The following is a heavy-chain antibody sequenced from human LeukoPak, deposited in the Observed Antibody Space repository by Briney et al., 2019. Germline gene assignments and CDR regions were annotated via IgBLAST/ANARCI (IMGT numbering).Heavy chain of an antibody. J-gene: IGHJ4*02. Sequence: GGSLRLSCAASGSTFSSYWMHWVRQAPGKGLVWVSRINSDGRSTSYADSVKGRFTISRDNAKNTLYLQMNSLRAEDTAVYYCAAGLVTPLVSGYWGQGTLVTVSS. CDR2: INSDGRST. CDR3: AAGLVTPLVSGY. V-gene: IGHV3-74*01. CDR1: GSTFSSYW. D-gene: IGHD4-11*01.